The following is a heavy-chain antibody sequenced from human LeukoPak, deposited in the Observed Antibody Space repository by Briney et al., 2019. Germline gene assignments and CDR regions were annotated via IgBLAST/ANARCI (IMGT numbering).Heavy chain of an antibody. CDR3: ARALIAARPDSLFDY. J-gene: IGHJ4*02. CDR1: GGSISTSNYY. CDR2: IFYSGST. V-gene: IGHV4-39*07. Sequence: PSETLSLTCTVSGGSISTSNYYWGWIRQPPGKGLEWIGNIFYSGSTYYSPSLKSRVTISLDTSRNQFSLKLNSVTAADTAVYYCARALIAARPDSLFDYWGQGTLVTVSS. D-gene: IGHD6-6*01.